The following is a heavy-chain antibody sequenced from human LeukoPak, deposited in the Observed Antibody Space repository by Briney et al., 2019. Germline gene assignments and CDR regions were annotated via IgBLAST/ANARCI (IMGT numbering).Heavy chain of an antibody. J-gene: IGHJ4*02. CDR1: EFTFSNYW. V-gene: IGHV3-7*04. CDR2: IKQDGSEK. CDR3: ARDRRYSYIDY. D-gene: IGHD5-18*01. Sequence: PGGSLRLSCAASEFTFSNYWMNWLRQAPGKGLEWVANIKQDGSEKYYVDAVKGRFTISRDNAKNSLYLQMNSLRAEDTAVYYCARDRRYSYIDYWGQGTLVTVSS.